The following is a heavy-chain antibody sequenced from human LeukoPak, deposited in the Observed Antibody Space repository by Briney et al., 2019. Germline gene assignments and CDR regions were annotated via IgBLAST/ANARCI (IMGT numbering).Heavy chain of an antibody. J-gene: IGHJ4*02. Sequence: APVKVSCKASGYTFTGYYMHWVRQAPGQGLEWMGRINPNSGGTDFAQKFQGRFTMTRDTSIITAYMELSRLRSDDTAVYYCARGYCSGGSCYSLGYWGQGTLVTVSS. CDR2: INPNSGGT. V-gene: IGHV1-2*06. D-gene: IGHD2-15*01. CDR3: ARGYCSGGSCYSLGY. CDR1: GYTFTGYY.